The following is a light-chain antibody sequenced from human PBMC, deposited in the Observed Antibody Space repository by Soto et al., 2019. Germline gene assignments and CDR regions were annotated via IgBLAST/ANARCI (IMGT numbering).Light chain of an antibody. CDR3: QAWDSSIVV. Sequence: SYELTQPPSVSVSPGQTASITCSGDKWGDKYACWYQQKPRQSPVLVIYQDSKRPSGIPERFSGSNSGNTATLTISGTQAMDEADYYCQAWDSSIVVFGGGTKVTVL. CDR1: KWGDKY. V-gene: IGLV3-1*01. J-gene: IGLJ2*01. CDR2: QDS.